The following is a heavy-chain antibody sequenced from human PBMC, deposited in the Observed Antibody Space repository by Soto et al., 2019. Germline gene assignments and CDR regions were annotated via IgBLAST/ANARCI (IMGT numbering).Heavy chain of an antibody. J-gene: IGHJ6*02. CDR1: GFTFSSYG. CDR3: ARALITIFGVVINYGMDV. V-gene: IGHV3-33*01. CDR2: IWYDGSNK. D-gene: IGHD3-3*01. Sequence: QVQLVESGGGVVQPGRSLRLSCAASGFTFSSYGMHWVRQAPGQGLEWVAVIWYDGSNKYYADSVKGRFTISRDNSKNTLYLQMNSLRAEDTAVYYCARALITIFGVVINYGMDVWGQGTTVTVSS.